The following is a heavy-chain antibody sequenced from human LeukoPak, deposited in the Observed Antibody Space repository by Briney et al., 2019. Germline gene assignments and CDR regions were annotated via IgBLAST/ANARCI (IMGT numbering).Heavy chain of an antibody. CDR2: ISDSGGST. CDR1: GFTFSNYA. CDR3: ARRSGIAVAGAFDY. J-gene: IGHJ4*02. D-gene: IGHD6-19*01. Sequence: GGSLRLSCAASGFTFSNYAMSWVRQAPGKGLEWVSSISDSGGSTYYADSVKGRLTISRDNSKNTLYLQMNSLRAEDTAVYYCARRSGIAVAGAFDYWGQGTLVTVSS. V-gene: IGHV3-23*01.